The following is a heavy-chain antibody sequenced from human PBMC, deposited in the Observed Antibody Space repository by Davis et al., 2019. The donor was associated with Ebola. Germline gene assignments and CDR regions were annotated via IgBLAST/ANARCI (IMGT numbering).Heavy chain of an antibody. J-gene: IGHJ6*02. V-gene: IGHV1-18*04. CDR3: ARESYSYGMDV. CDR1: GYTFTSYG. D-gene: IGHD2-21*01. CDR2: ISAYNGNT. Sequence: AASVKLSCKASGYTFTSYGISWVPQAPGQGLEWMGWISAYNGNTNYAQKLQGRVTMTTDTSTSTAYMELRSLRSEDTAVYYCARESYSYGMDVWGQGTTVTVSS.